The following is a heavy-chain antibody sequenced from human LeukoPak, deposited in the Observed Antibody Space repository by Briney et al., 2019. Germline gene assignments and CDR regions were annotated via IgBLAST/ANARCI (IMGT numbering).Heavy chain of an antibody. CDR3: ARIICYGGSDGFDL. J-gene: IGHJ3*01. D-gene: IGHD2-15*01. CDR1: GYTFTSYS. CDR2: ISAYNGNT. V-gene: IGHV1-18*01. Sequence: ASVKVSYKASGYTFTSYSIRWVRQAPGQGLEWMGWISAYNGNTIYAQKVKGRVTMTTDTSTSTAYMELRSLKSDDTAMYYCARIICYGGSDGFDLGGQGTMVTVSS.